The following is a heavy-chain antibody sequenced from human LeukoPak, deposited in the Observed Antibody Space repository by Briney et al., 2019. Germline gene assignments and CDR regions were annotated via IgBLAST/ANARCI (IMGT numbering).Heavy chain of an antibody. Sequence: PGGSLRLSCAASGFTVSSNYMSWVRQAPGKGLEWVSDIYSGGSTYYADSVKGRFTISRDNYKNTLYLQMNSLRAEDTAVYYCARAGRSGSEPLDYWGQGTLVTVSS. CDR1: GFTVSSNY. V-gene: IGHV3-53*01. CDR2: IYSGGST. J-gene: IGHJ4*02. CDR3: ARAGRSGSEPLDY. D-gene: IGHD3-10*01.